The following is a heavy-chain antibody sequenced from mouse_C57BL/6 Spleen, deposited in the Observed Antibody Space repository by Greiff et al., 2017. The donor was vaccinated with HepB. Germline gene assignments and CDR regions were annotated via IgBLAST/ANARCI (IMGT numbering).Heavy chain of an antibody. CDR2: IYPGDGDT. CDR1: GYAFSSSW. J-gene: IGHJ3*01. CDR3: ARGDDYAY. Sequence: QVQLKQSGPELVKPGASVKISCKASGYAFSSSWMNWVKQRPGKGLEWIGRIYPGDGDTNYNGKFTGKATLTADKSSSTAYMQLSSLTSEDSAVYFCARGDDYAYWGQGTLVTVSA. D-gene: IGHD2-4*01. V-gene: IGHV1-82*01.